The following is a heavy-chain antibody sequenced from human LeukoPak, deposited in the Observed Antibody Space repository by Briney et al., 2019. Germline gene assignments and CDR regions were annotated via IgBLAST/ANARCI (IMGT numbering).Heavy chain of an antibody. CDR1: GFAFSSYW. CDR2: VKQDGGEK. J-gene: IGHJ4*02. V-gene: IGHV3-7*01. D-gene: IGHD1-26*01. CDR3: ARLGGSYYTY. Sequence: GGSLRLSCVASGFAFSSYWMSWVRQAPGKGLEWVANVKQDGGEKYYVDSVKGRFTISRDNAKNSLFLQMNSLRVEDTAVYYCARLGGSYYTYWGQGTLVTVSS.